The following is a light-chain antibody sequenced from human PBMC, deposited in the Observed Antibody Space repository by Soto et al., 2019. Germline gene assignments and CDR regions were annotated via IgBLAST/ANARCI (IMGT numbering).Light chain of an antibody. V-gene: IGKV3-20*01. CDR2: GAF. CDR1: YTISNNY. Sequence: EIVLTQSPGTLSLSPGERATLSCRASYTISNNYVAWYQQKPGQAPRLLIFGAFRRATGIPDRFSGGGSGTQFTLTVSRLEPEDFAVYLCQQYGDSPQTFGQGTKVEVK. J-gene: IGKJ1*01. CDR3: QQYGDSPQT.